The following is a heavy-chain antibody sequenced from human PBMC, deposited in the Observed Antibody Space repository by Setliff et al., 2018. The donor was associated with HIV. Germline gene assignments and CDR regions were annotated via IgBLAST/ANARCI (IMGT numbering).Heavy chain of an antibody. CDR3: ARQEDNFWSGYPNWFDP. Sequence: SETLSLTCTVSGGSISSSRYYWGWIRQPPGKGLEWIASIYFSGNTRYNPSLKSRVTISVDTSKNQFSLRLNSVTAADTAVYYCARQEDNFWSGYPNWFDPWGQGTLVTVSS. J-gene: IGHJ5*02. V-gene: IGHV4-39*01. CDR2: IYFSGNT. D-gene: IGHD3-3*01. CDR1: GGSISSSRYY.